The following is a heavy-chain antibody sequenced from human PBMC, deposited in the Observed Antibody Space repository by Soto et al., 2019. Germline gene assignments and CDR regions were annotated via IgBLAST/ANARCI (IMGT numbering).Heavy chain of an antibody. CDR3: ARDSTYSGSYRYFDY. CDR1: GGSISSYY. CDR2: IYYSGST. Sequence: PSETLSLTCTVSGGSISSYYWSWIRQPPGKGLEWIGYIYYSGSTNYNPSLKSRVTISVDTSKIQFSLKLSSVTAADTAVYYCARDSTYSGSYRYFDYWGQGTLVTVSS. J-gene: IGHJ4*02. V-gene: IGHV4-59*01. D-gene: IGHD1-26*01.